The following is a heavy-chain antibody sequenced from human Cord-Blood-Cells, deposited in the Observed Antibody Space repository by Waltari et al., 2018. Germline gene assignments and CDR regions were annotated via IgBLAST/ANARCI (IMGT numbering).Heavy chain of an antibody. J-gene: IGHJ4*02. V-gene: IGHV4-39*01. D-gene: IGHD6-6*01. CDR3: ARHLYGSSGKYYFDY. CDR1: GGSISSSSYY. Sequence: QLQLQESGPGLVKPSETLSLTCTVSGGSISSSSYYWGWTRQPPGKGLEWIGSIYYSVRTYYNPSLKSRVTISVDTSKNQFSLKLNSVTAADTAVYYCARHLYGSSGKYYFDYWGQGTLVTVSS. CDR2: IYYSVRT.